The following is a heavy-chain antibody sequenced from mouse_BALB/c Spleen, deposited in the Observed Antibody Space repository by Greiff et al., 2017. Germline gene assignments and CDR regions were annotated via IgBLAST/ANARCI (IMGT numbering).Heavy chain of an antibody. CDR2: IDPYNGGT. V-gene: IGHV1S135*01. CDR3: ARQFHLTGTFAMDY. J-gene: IGHJ4*01. D-gene: IGHD4-1*01. Sequence: EVQLQQSGPELVKPGASVKVSCKASGYAFTSYNMYWVKQSHGKSLEWIGYIDPYNGGTSYNQKFKGKATLTVDKSSSTAYMHLNSLTSEDSAVYYCARQFHLTGTFAMDYWGQGTSVTVSS. CDR1: GYAFTSYN.